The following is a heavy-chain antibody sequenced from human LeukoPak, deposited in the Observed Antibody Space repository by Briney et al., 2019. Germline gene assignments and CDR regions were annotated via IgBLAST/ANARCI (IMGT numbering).Heavy chain of an antibody. V-gene: IGHV4-34*01. J-gene: IGHJ3*02. Sequence: SETLPLICAVYGGSFSGYYWSWIRQPPGKGLEWIGEINHSGSTNYNPSLKSRVTISVDTSKNQFSLKLSSVTAADTAVYYCARGLFATPAFDIWGQGTMVTVSS. CDR3: ARGLFATPAFDI. CDR1: GGSFSGYY. D-gene: IGHD1-26*01. CDR2: INHSGST.